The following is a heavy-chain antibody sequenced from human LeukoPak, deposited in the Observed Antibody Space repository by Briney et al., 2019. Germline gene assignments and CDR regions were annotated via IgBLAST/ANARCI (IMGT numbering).Heavy chain of an antibody. J-gene: IGHJ6*04. CDR3: AELGITMIGGV. CDR1: GFTFSRYG. Sequence: PGRSLRLSCAASGFTFSRYGMHWVRQAPGKGLEWVSYISSSGSTIYYADSVKGRFTISRDNAKNSLYLQVNSLRAEDTAVYYCAELGITMIGGVWGKGTTVTISS. CDR2: ISSSGSTI. D-gene: IGHD3-10*02. V-gene: IGHV3-48*03.